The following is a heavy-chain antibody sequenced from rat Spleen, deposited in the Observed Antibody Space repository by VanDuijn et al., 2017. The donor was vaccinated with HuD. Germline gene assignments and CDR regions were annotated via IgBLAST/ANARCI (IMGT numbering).Heavy chain of an antibody. J-gene: IGHJ3*01. D-gene: IGHD4-3*01. V-gene: IGHV3-1*01. CDR3: ASAVRGTDWFAY. CDR1: GYSITSNY. Sequence: EVQLQESGPGLLRPSQSLSLTCSVTGYSITSNYWAWIRKFPGNKMEWMGYISYSGTTGYNPSLKSRISITRDTSKNQFFLQLNSITADDTATYYCASAVRGTDWFAYWGQGTLVTVSS. CDR2: ISYSGTT.